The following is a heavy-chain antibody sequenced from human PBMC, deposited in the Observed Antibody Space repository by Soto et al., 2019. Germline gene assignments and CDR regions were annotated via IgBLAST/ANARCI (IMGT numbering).Heavy chain of an antibody. Sequence: SVSNAWVNWVRQAPGKGLEWVGRIKIKTDGGTTDYAAPVKGRFTISRDDSKNTLYLQMNSLKTEDTAVYYCTTVGELLPDYWGQGTLVTVSS. CDR1: SVSNAW. CDR2: IKIKTDGGTT. D-gene: IGHD1-26*01. V-gene: IGHV3-15*07. J-gene: IGHJ4*02. CDR3: TTVGELLPDY.